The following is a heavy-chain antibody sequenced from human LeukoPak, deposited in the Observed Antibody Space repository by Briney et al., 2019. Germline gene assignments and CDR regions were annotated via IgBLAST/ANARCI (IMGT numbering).Heavy chain of an antibody. V-gene: IGHV3-33*01. CDR3: ARDRCTNGVCYYDY. Sequence: GGSLRLSCAASGFTFSSYGMHWVRQAPGKGLEWVAVIWYYGSIKYYGDSVKGRFTISRDNPKNTLYLQMNSLRAEDTAVYYCARDRCTNGVCYYDYWGQGTLVTVSS. D-gene: IGHD2-8*01. J-gene: IGHJ4*02. CDR2: IWYYGSIK. CDR1: GFTFSSYG.